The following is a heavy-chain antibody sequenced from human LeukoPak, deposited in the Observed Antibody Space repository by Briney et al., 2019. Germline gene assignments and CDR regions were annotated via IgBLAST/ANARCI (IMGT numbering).Heavy chain of an antibody. Sequence: SQTLSLTCAISGDSVSSNSAAWSWIRQSPSRGLEWLGRTYYGSKWYNDYAISVKSRLTINSDTIQNHFSLQLNSVTPEDTAVYYCARDPHRGGDFFDFWGQGTLVTVSS. V-gene: IGHV6-1*01. CDR1: GDSVSSNSAA. D-gene: IGHD3-10*01. CDR3: ARDPHRGGDFFDF. CDR2: TYYGSKWYN. J-gene: IGHJ4*02.